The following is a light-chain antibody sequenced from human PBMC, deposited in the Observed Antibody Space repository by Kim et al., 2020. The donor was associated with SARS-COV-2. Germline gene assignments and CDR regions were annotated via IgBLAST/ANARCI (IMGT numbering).Light chain of an antibody. CDR1: NGDVGGYNN. CDR2: DVN. CDR3: KSYTSSSTLV. J-gene: IGLJ2*01. Sequence: GHSITISCFETNGDVGGYNNVSWYQQDPGKALKLMIYDVNKRPSGVSNRFSGSKSGNPASVTISGLQAEDEADYYCKSYTSSSTLVFGGGTKLSVL. V-gene: IGLV2-14*03.